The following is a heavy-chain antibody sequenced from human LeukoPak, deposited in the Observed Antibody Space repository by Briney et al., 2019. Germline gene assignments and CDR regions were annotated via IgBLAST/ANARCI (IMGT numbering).Heavy chain of an antibody. CDR1: GFTFSNAW. CDR2: IKSKTDGGTT. J-gene: IGHJ4*02. Sequence: GGSLRLSCAASGFTFSNAWMSWVRQAPGKGLEWVGRIKSKTDGGTTDYAAPVKGRFTISRGDSKNTLYLQMNSLKTEDTAVYYCTTDLIGSYVPFDYWGQGTLVTVSS. V-gene: IGHV3-15*01. D-gene: IGHD1-26*01. CDR3: TTDLIGSYVPFDY.